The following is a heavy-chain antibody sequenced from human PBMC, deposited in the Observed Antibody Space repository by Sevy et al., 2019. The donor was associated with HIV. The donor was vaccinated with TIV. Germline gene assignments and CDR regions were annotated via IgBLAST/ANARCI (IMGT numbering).Heavy chain of an antibody. CDR2: INPNSGDT. V-gene: IGHV1-2*02. J-gene: IGHJ4*02. CDR1: GYTFTGQY. D-gene: IGHD5-18*01. CDR3: SRDLRLRGYSYGCFDY. Sequence: ASVKVSCKASGYTFTGQYIHWVRQAPGQGLEWMGWINPNSGDTKYAQEFKGRVTMTRYTSISTAYMELSGLKSDDTAVYYCSRDLRLRGYSYGCFDYWGQGTLVTVSS.